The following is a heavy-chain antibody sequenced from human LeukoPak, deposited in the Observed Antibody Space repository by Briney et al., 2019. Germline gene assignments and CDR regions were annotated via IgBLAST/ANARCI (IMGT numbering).Heavy chain of an antibody. CDR2: ISWTGGGT. V-gene: IGHV3-23*01. CDR3: AKGGTNSACGD. D-gene: IGHD1/OR15-1a*01. Sequence: PGGSLRLSCAASGFTFSSYAMTWVRQAPGKGLEWVSTISWTGGGTYYADSVKGRFTISRDNSKNMLYLQMNSLRAEDTAVYYCAKGGTNSACGDWGQGTLVTVSS. J-gene: IGHJ4*02. CDR1: GFTFSSYA.